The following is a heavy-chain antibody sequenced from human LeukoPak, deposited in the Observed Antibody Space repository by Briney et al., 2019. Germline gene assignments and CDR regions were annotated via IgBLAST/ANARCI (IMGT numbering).Heavy chain of an antibody. CDR3: ARDPGGPPIAAAGSGWFDP. J-gene: IGHJ5*02. D-gene: IGHD6-13*01. CDR2: IYYSGST. V-gene: IGHV4-59*12. Sequence: PSETLSLTCTVSGGSISSYYWSWIRQPPGKGLEWIGYIYYSGSTNYNPSLKSRVTISVDTSKNQFSLKLSSVTAADTAVYYCARDPGGPPIAAAGSGWFDPWGQGTLVTVSS. CDR1: GGSISSYY.